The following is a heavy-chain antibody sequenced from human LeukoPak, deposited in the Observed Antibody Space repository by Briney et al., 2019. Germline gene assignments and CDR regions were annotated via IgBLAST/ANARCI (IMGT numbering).Heavy chain of an antibody. CDR2: IYYTGST. Sequence: SETLSLTCTVSGGSISSYYWSWIRQPPGKGLEWIGYIYYTGSTNYNPSLKSRVTISVDTSKNQFSLKLNSVTAADTAVYYCAKSEGNIYSGSYLDYWGQGTLVTVSS. V-gene: IGHV4-59*01. D-gene: IGHD1-26*01. CDR1: GGSISSYY. J-gene: IGHJ4*02. CDR3: AKSEGNIYSGSYLDY.